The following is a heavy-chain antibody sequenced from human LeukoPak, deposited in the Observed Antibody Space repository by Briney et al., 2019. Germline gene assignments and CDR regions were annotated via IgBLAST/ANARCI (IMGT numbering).Heavy chain of an antibody. CDR2: INTNTENP. D-gene: IGHD5-24*01. CDR3: ARDTDGYNYWSDP. Sequence: GASVKVSCKASGYSFTTSSISWLRQAPGQGLEWMGWINTNTENPMYAQGFTGRYVFSLDTSVSTAYLQISSLKAEDTAVYYCARDTDGYNYWSDPWGQGTLVTVSS. CDR1: GYSFTTSS. V-gene: IGHV7-4-1*02. J-gene: IGHJ5*02.